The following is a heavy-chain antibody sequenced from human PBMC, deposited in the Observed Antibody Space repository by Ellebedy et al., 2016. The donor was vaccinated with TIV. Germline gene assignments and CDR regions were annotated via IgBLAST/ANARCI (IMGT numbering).Heavy chain of an antibody. CDR2: IYYSGST. D-gene: IGHD5-24*01. V-gene: IGHV4-59*12. Sequence: SETLSLXXTVSGGSISSYYWSWIRQPPGKGLEWIGYIYYSGSTNYNPSLKSRVTISVDTSKNQFSLKLSSVTAADTAVYYCARGAVATIVRQNWFDPWGQGTLVTVSS. J-gene: IGHJ5*02. CDR3: ARGAVATIVRQNWFDP. CDR1: GGSISSYY.